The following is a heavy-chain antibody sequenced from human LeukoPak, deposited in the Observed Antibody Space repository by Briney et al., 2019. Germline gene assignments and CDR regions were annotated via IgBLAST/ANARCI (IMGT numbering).Heavy chain of an antibody. J-gene: IGHJ5*02. CDR2: IYSGGST. Sequence: GGSLRLSCAASGFTVSSNYMNWVRQAPGKGLDWVSLIYSGGSTFYADSVKGRLTISRDNSKNTLYLQMNSLRAEDTAVYYCARDLVAAAGTPGFDPWGQGTLVTVSS. D-gene: IGHD6-13*01. CDR3: ARDLVAAAGTPGFDP. CDR1: GFTVSSNY. V-gene: IGHV3-66*02.